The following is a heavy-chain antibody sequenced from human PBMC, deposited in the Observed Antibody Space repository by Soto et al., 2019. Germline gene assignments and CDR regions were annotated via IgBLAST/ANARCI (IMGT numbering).Heavy chain of an antibody. V-gene: IGHV3-48*02. CDR1: GFTVSSNY. CDR2: ISIGSSTI. CDR3: ARDPWAADY. D-gene: IGHD3-16*01. Sequence: GGSLRLSCAASGFTVSSNYMNWVRQAPGKGLEWVSFISIGSSTIDYADSVRGRFTISRDNAKNSLYLQMNSLRDEDTAVYYCARDPWAADYWGQGTLVSVSS. J-gene: IGHJ4*02.